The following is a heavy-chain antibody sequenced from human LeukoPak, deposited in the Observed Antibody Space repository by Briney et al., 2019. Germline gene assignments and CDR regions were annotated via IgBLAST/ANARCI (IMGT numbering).Heavy chain of an antibody. CDR3: ASKYYLDSSGYLRFDP. CDR1: GYTFTSYD. V-gene: IGHV1-8*01. J-gene: IGHJ5*02. CDR2: MNPNSGHT. D-gene: IGHD3-22*01. Sequence: ASVKVSCKASGYTFTSYDINWVRQATGQGLEWMGWMNPNSGHTDYAQKFQGRVTMTRNTSISTAYMELSSLKSEDTAVYYCASKYYLDSSGYLRFDPWGQGTLVTVSS.